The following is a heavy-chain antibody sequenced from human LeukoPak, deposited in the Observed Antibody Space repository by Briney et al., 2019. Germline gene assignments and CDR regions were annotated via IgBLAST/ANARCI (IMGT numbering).Heavy chain of an antibody. Sequence: PGGSLRLSCGASGFTFSNYAMSWVRQAPGKGLEWVSGVGCTSDTTHYADSVKGRFTISRDNSKNTLYLQMNSLRADDTAVYYCAKDRPPESCRTTGCPGEKWFDPRGQGTLVTVSS. V-gene: IGHV3-23*01. D-gene: IGHD2/OR15-2a*01. J-gene: IGHJ5*02. CDR3: AKDRPPESCRTTGCPGEKWFDP. CDR1: GFTFSNYA. CDR2: VGCTSDTT.